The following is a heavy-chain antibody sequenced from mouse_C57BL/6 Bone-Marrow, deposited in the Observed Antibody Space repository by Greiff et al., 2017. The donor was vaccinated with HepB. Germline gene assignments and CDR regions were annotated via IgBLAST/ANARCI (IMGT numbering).Heavy chain of an antibody. CDR1: GFTFSSYA. D-gene: IGHD1-1*01. CDR2: ISDGGSYT. J-gene: IGHJ4*01. CDR3: ARYGSSYVWAMDY. Sequence: EVQLQESGGGLVKPGGSLKLSCAASGFTFSSYAMSWVRQTPEKRLEWVATISDGGSYTYYPDNVKGRFTISRDNAKNNLYLQMSHLKSEDTAMYYCARYGSSYVWAMDYWGQGTSVTVSS. V-gene: IGHV5-4*01.